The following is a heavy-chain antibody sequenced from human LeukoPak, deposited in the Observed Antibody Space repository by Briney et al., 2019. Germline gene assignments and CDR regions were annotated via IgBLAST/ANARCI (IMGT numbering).Heavy chain of an antibody. CDR3: ARHEDPISSRDEA. D-gene: IGHD6-19*01. CDR1: GYHFSNYW. V-gene: IGHV5-51*01. CDR2: IFPDDSDT. Sequence: PGESLKISCKGSGYHFSNYWIGWVRHLPGRGLEWMGTIFPDDSDTRYSPSFRGQVTMSADRSINTAYLHWRSLKASDTAMYYCARHEDPISSRDEAWGQGTLVTVSS. J-gene: IGHJ5*02.